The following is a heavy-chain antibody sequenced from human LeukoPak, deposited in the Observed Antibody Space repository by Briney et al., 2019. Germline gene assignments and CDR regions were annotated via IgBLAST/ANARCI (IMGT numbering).Heavy chain of an antibody. V-gene: IGHV4-34*01. CDR3: ARDMVRGNNDY. CDR1: GGSFGGYY. CDR2: INHSGST. J-gene: IGHJ4*02. D-gene: IGHD3-10*01. Sequence: SETLSLTCAVYGGSFGGYYWSWIRQPPGKGLEWIGEINHSGSTNYNPSLKSRVTISVDTSKNQFSLKLSSVTAADTAVYYCARDMVRGNNDYWGQGTPVTVSS.